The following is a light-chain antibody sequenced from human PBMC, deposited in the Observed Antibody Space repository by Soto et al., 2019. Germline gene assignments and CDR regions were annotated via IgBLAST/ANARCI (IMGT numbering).Light chain of an antibody. CDR3: QQSYSTPWT. CDR1: QSISSY. J-gene: IGKJ1*01. Sequence: DIQMTQSPSSLSASGGDRVTITCRASQSISSYLNWYQQKPGKAPKLLIYAASSLQSGVPSRFRGSGSATDFTLTINSLQPEDSATYYCQQSYSTPWTFGQGTKVEIK. CDR2: AAS. V-gene: IGKV1-39*01.